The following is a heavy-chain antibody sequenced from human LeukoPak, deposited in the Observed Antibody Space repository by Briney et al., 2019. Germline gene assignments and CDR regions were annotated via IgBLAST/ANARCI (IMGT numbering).Heavy chain of an antibody. J-gene: IGHJ6*03. CDR3: ARGGGYSYGSHYYYMDV. V-gene: IGHV1-18*01. D-gene: IGHD5-18*01. CDR1: GYTFTSYG. Sequence: ASVKVSCKASGYTFTSYGISWVRQAPGQGLEWMGWISAYNGNTNYAQKLRGRVTMTTDTSTSTAYMELRSLRSEDTAVYYCARGGGYSYGSHYYYMDVWGKGTTVTVSS. CDR2: ISAYNGNT.